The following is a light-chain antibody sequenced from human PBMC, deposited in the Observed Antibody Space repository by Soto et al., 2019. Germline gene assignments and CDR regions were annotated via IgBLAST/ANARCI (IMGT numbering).Light chain of an antibody. CDR3: QSSDSSLSGAV. Sequence: QSVLTQPPSVSGAPGQRVTISCTGSSSNIGAGYDVPWYQQLPGTAPKLLIYGNSNRPSGVPDRFSGSKSGTSASLAITGLQAEDEADYSCQSSDSSLSGAVFGGGTQLTVL. J-gene: IGLJ7*01. CDR2: GNS. V-gene: IGLV1-40*01. CDR1: SSNIGAGYD.